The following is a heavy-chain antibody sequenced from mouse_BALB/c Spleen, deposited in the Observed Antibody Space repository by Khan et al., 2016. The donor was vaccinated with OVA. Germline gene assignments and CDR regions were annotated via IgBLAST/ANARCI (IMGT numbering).Heavy chain of an antibody. CDR3: ARQIYPGYFDV. CDR2: IWSDGRT. CDR1: GFSLTSSG. J-gene: IGHJ1*01. D-gene: IGHD2-1*01. Sequence: QVRLQQSGPGLVAPSQSLSITCTISGFSLTSSGVHWVRQPPGKGLEWLVVIWSDGRTTYNSALKSRLSIIKDNSKSQVFLKMNSLQTDDTAMYYCARQIYPGYFDVWGAGTTVTVSS. V-gene: IGHV2-6-1*01.